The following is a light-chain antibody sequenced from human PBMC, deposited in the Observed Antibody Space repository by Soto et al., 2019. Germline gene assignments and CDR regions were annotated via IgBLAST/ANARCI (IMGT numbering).Light chain of an antibody. CDR1: QGIGNA. Sequence: AIQRTQSPSSLSASVGDRVTFACRSSQGIGNALGWYQQKPGKSPKVLIYGASNLESGVPPRFSGSGSGTDFTLAISSLQAEDSATYYCLQDINYPWTFGQGTKVDIK. J-gene: IGKJ1*01. V-gene: IGKV1-6*01. CDR2: GAS. CDR3: LQDINYPWT.